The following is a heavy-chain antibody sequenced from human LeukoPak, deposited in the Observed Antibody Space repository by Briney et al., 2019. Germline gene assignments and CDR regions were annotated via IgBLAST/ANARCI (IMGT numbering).Heavy chain of an antibody. J-gene: IGHJ5*02. CDR3: ARDIVVVIAATDWFDP. CDR2: IYYSGST. V-gene: IGHV4-39*02. CDR1: GGSISSSSYY. Sequence: SETLSLTCTVSGGSISSSSYYRGWIRQPPGEGLERIGSIYYSGSTYYNPSLKSRVTISVDTSKNQFSLKLSSVTAADTAVYYCARDIVVVIAATDWFDPWGQGTLVTVSS. D-gene: IGHD2-15*01.